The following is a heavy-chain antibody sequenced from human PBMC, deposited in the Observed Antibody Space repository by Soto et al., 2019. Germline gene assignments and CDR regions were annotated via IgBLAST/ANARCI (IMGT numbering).Heavy chain of an antibody. D-gene: IGHD2-21*02. CDR2: IIPIFGTA. J-gene: IGHJ4*02. CDR3: ARSAAVVVTVGYFDY. CDR1: GGTFSSYA. V-gene: IGHV1-69*13. Sequence: SVKVSCKDSGGTFSSYAISWVRLAPGQGLEWMGGIIPIFGTANYAQKFQGRVTITEDESTSTAYMELSSLRSEDTAVYYCARSAAVVVTVGYFDYWGQGTLVTVSS.